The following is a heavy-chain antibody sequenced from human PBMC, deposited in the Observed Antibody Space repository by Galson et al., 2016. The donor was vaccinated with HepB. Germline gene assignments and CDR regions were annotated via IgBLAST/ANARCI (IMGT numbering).Heavy chain of an antibody. V-gene: IGHV1-46*01. J-gene: IGHJ4*02. Sequence: SVKVSCKASGYTFTTYYLHWVRQAPGQGLEWMGVIYPSGGSTTSAQKFQGRVTMTRDTSTSTVYLELNSLRSEDTAVYYCARECRGGWFDCWGRGTLVTVSS. CDR3: ARECRGGWFDC. CDR1: GYTFTTYY. D-gene: IGHD6-19*01. CDR2: IYPSGGST.